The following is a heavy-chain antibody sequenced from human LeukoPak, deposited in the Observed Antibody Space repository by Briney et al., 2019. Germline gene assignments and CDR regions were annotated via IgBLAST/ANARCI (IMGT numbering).Heavy chain of an antibody. CDR1: GFTFSSYS. Sequence: GGSLRLSCAASGFTFSSYSMNWVRQAPGKGLEWVSSISSSSSYIYYADSVKGRFTISRDNAVNSLFLQVNSVRVEDTAVYYCASADSGRNSFGPWGQGTLVTVSS. CDR2: ISSSSSYI. D-gene: IGHD6-19*01. V-gene: IGHV3-21*06. J-gene: IGHJ5*02. CDR3: ASADSGRNSFGP.